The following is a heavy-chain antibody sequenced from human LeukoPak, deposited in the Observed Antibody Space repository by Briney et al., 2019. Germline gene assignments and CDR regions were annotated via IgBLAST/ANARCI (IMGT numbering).Heavy chain of an antibody. Sequence: PGGSLRLSCAASGFSVSNTYMSWVRQAPGKGLEWVSIIYSGGNTYYADSVKGRFTISRDNSKNVLYLQLSSLRPEDTALYYCVKTMVAFGGLIRTDAFDIWGQGTMVTVSS. D-gene: IGHD3-16*01. CDR2: IYSGGNT. CDR3: VKTMVAFGGLIRTDAFDI. J-gene: IGHJ3*02. CDR1: GFSVSNTY. V-gene: IGHV3-53*05.